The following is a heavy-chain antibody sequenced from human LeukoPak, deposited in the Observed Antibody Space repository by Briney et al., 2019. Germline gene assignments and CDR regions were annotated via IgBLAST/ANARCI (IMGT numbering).Heavy chain of an antibody. CDR1: RFSTSSSRLH. CDR2: LSWKADK. V-gene: IGHV2-5*01. Sequence: SLPTPVNPTQTLTLSSTFSRFSTSSSRLHVGCCREPPVYALVWLALLSWKADKRYSPYLKSRLPITKDTSKNQVVLTLTNMEPVHTATYYCAHSVDTAMVTLDYGGQGTLATAPS. D-gene: IGHD5-18*01. J-gene: IGHJ4*02. CDR3: AHSVDTAMVTLDY.